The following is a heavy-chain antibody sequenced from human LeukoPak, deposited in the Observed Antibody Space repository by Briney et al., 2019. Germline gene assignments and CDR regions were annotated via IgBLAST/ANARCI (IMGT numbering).Heavy chain of an antibody. CDR1: GGSFSGYY. Sequence: SETLSLTCAVYGGSFSGYYWSWIRQPPGKGLEWIGEINHSGSTNYNPSLKSRVTISVDTSKNQFSLKLSSVTAADTAVYYCAGDTMGDYYYGMDVWGQGTTVTVSS. V-gene: IGHV4-34*01. J-gene: IGHJ6*02. CDR3: AGDTMGDYYYGMDV. D-gene: IGHD3-16*01. CDR2: INHSGST.